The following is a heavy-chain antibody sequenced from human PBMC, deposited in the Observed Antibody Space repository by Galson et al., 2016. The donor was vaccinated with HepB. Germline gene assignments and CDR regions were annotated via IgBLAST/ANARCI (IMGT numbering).Heavy chain of an antibody. D-gene: IGHD1/OR15-1a*01. CDR2: TYYRSKWYN. V-gene: IGHV6-1*01. CDR1: GDSVSSNSAA. CDR3: VEQRKGAPYGMDV. J-gene: IGHJ6*02. Sequence: CAISGDSVSSNSAAWNWIRQSPSRGLEWLRRTYYRSKWYNDYAVSVKSRIIVNPGTSKNQFSLQLNSVTPEDTAVYYCVEQRKGAPYGMDVWGQGTTVTVSS.